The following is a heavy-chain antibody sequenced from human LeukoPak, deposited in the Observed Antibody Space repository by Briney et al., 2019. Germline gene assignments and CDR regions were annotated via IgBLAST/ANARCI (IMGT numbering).Heavy chain of an antibody. D-gene: IGHD3-3*01. V-gene: IGHV3-11*04. CDR2: ISSSGSTI. J-gene: IGHJ3*02. Sequence: GGSLRLSCAASGFTFSDYYMSWIRQAPGKGLEWVSYISSSGSTIYYADSVKGRFTISRDNAKNSLYLQMNSLRAEDTAVYYCASGTYDFWSGYYDPDAFDIWGQGTMVTVPS. CDR1: GFTFSDYY. CDR3: ASGTYDFWSGYYDPDAFDI.